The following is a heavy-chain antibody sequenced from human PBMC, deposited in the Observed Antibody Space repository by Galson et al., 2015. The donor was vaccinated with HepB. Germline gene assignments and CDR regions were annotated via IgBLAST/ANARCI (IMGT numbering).Heavy chain of an antibody. CDR2: INPLFGTP. D-gene: IGHD2-2*01. CDR1: GGIFSTYS. J-gene: IGHJ6*03. V-gene: IGHV1-69*13. CDR3: AREGLMPAVYMDI. Sequence: SVKVSCKASGGIFSTYSISWVRQAPGQGLEWMGGINPLFGTPNYAQKFQGRVTISADESTTTAYMEVTSLRSEDTAVYYCAREGLMPAVYMDIWGNGTTVIVSS.